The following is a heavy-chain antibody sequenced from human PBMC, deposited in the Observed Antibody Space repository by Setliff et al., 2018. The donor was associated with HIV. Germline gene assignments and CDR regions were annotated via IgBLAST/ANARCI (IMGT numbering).Heavy chain of an antibody. V-gene: IGHV1-24*01. CDR1: GYTLSELS. J-gene: IGHJ3*01. CDR3: ARPIRAAAGNDAFHV. D-gene: IGHD6-13*01. CDR2: FDPQDGET. Sequence: ASVKVSCKVYGYTLSELSIHWVRQAPGKGLEWMGYFDPQDGETVYAQKFQGRVTLTEDTSTGTAYMELSGLRSEDSAVYFCARPIRAAAGNDAFHVWGQGTMVTVSS.